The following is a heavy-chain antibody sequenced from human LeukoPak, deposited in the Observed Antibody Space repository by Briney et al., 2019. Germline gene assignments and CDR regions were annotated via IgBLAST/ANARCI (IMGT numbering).Heavy chain of an antibody. CDR3: ATGGGGLGATWGYFDF. V-gene: IGHV1-24*01. D-gene: IGHD1-26*01. CDR1: GYTLTELS. Sequence: AASEKVSCKVSGYTLTELSMHWVRPAPGKGREGVGGFAPEDVETLYAQKFQGRVTMTEETSTHTPYIELRSLRSEDTAVYYCATGGGGLGATWGYFDFWGQGTLVSVSS. CDR2: FAPEDVET. J-gene: IGHJ4*02.